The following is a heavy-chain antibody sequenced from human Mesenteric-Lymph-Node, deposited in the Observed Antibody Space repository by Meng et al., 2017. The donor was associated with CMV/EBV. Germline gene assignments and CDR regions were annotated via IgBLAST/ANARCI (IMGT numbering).Heavy chain of an antibody. J-gene: IGHJ4*02. CDR3: ARDRGPGIVGASDY. D-gene: IGHD1-26*01. CDR2: IIPILGIA. CDR1: GGTFSSYT. V-gene: IGHV1-69*04. Sequence: SVKVSCKASGGTFSSYTISWVRQAPGQGLEWMGRIIPILGIANYAQKFQGRVTITADKSTSTAYMDLRSLRSDDTAVYYCARDRGPGIVGASDYWGQGTRVTVSS.